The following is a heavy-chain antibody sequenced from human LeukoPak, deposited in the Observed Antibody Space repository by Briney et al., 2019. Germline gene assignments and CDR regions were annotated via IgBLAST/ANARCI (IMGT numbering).Heavy chain of an antibody. CDR1: GGSISNGDYY. Sequence: SQTLSLTCTVSGGSISNGDYYWSWIRQHPGKGLKWIGYIDYSGNTYYNPSLMSRVNISVDTSKNQFSLRLTSVTAADTAVYYCARDPKGYCSGGSCYSAYYFDYWGQGTLVTVSS. CDR3: ARDPKGYCSGGSCYSAYYFDY. CDR2: IDYSGNT. V-gene: IGHV4-31*03. D-gene: IGHD2-15*01. J-gene: IGHJ4*02.